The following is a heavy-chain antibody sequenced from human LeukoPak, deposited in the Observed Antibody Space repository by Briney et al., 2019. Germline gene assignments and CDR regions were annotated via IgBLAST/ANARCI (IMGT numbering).Heavy chain of an antibody. D-gene: IGHD6-19*01. J-gene: IGHJ3*02. V-gene: IGHV1-24*01. CDR1: GYTLTELS. CDR3: ATAGIAVAGTKGAFDI. Sequence: ASVKVSCKVSGYTLTELSMHWVRQAPGKGLEWMGGFDPEDGETIYAQKFQGRVTMTEDTSTDTAYMELSSLRSEDTAVYYCATAGIAVAGTKGAFDIWGQGTMVTVSS. CDR2: FDPEDGET.